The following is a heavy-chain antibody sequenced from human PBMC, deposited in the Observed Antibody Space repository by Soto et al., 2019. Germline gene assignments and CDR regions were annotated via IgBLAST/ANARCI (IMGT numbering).Heavy chain of an antibody. V-gene: IGHV4-59*01. Sequence: PSETLSLTCTVSGGSISSYYWSWIRQPPGKGLEWIGYIYYSGSTNYNPSLKSRVTISVDTSKNQFSLKLSSVTAADTAVYYCARGAPGYSSSWYFFDYWGQGTLVTVS. CDR3: ARGAPGYSSSWYFFDY. CDR2: IYYSGST. CDR1: GGSISSYY. D-gene: IGHD6-13*01. J-gene: IGHJ4*02.